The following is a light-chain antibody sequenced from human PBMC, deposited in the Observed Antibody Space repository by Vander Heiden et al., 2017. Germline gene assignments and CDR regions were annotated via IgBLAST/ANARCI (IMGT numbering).Light chain of an antibody. J-gene: IGKJ2*01. CDR3: QQYNSYLYT. CDR2: KAS. V-gene: IGKV1-5*03. CDR1: QSISSW. Sequence: DLQISQCPSTLSASVGDRVTITCRASQSISSWLAWYQQKPGKAPKLLIYKASSLESAVPSRFSGSGSGTEFTLTISSLQPDDFATYYCQQYNSYLYTFGQGTKLEIK.